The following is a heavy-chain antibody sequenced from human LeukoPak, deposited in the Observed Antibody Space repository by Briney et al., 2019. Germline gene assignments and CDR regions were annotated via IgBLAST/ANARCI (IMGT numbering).Heavy chain of an antibody. J-gene: IGHJ6*03. CDR2: IKQDGSEK. V-gene: IGHV3-7*04. CDR1: GFTFSSYW. Sequence: SGGSLRLSCAASGFTFSSYWMSWVRQAPGKGPEWVANIKQDGSEKYYVDSVKGRFTISRDNAKNSLYLQMNSLRAEDTAVYYCARGLFDWNPNNPGGSLWYYYMDVWGKGTTVTISS. D-gene: IGHD3-9*01. CDR3: ARGLFDWNPNNPGGSLWYYYMDV.